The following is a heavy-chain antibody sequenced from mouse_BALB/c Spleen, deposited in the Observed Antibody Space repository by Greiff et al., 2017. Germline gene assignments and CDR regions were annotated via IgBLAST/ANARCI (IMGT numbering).Heavy chain of an antibody. V-gene: IGHV1-67*01. Sequence: QVQLKQSGPELVRPGVSVKISCKGSSYTFTDYAMHWVKQSHAKSLEWIGVISTYYGNTNYNQKFKGKATMTVDKSSSTAYMELARLTSEDSAIYYCARTYSPYAMDYWGQGTSVTVSS. CDR2: ISTYYGNT. D-gene: IGHD5-1*01. J-gene: IGHJ4*01. CDR1: SYTFTDYA. CDR3: ARTYSPYAMDY.